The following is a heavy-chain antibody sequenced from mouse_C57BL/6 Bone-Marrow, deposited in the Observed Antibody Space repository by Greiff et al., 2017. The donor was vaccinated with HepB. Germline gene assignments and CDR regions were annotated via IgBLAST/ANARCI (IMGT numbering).Heavy chain of an antibody. D-gene: IGHD1-1*01. CDR1: GYTFTSYG. Sequence: VQLQESGAELARPGASVKLSCKASGYTFTSYGISWVKQRTGQGLEWIGEIYPRSGNTYYNEKFKGKATLTADKSSSTAYMELRSLTSEDSAVYFCASSLLRGYAMDYWGQGTSVTVSS. CDR2: IYPRSGNT. V-gene: IGHV1-81*01. J-gene: IGHJ4*01. CDR3: ASSLLRGYAMDY.